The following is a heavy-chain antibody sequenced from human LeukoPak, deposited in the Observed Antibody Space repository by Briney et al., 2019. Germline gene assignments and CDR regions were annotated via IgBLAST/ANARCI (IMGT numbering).Heavy chain of an antibody. Sequence: GGSLRLSCAASGFTFSNYGMHWVRQAPGKGLEWVSFISYDGSNKYYADSVKGRFTISRDNSKNTLYLQMISLRTEDTAVYYCAKDGDTMSGTYYYDMDVWGKGTTVTIS. V-gene: IGHV3-30*18. CDR1: GFTFSNYG. CDR3: AKDGDTMSGTYYYDMDV. D-gene: IGHD1-26*01. J-gene: IGHJ6*03. CDR2: ISYDGSNK.